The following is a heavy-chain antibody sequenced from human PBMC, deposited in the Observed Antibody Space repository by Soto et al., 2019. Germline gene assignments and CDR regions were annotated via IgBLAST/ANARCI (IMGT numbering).Heavy chain of an antibody. J-gene: IGHJ3*02. Sequence: PGGSLRLSCAATGFTFSKYAMNWVRQAPGKGLEWVSSISGSGDSTYYADSVKGRFTISRDNSKNTLYLQMNSLRADDTAVYYCAKDPGYCDNSGYYYGDAFDIWGQGTMVTVSS. CDR1: GFTFSKYA. CDR3: AKDPGYCDNSGYYYGDAFDI. V-gene: IGHV3-23*01. CDR2: ISGSGDST. D-gene: IGHD3-22*01.